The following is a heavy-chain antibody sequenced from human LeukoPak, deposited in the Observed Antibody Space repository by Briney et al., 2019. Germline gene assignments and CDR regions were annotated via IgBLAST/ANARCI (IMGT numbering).Heavy chain of an antibody. CDR2: ISYDGSSN. D-gene: IGHD2-15*01. CDR3: AKGGYCSGGSCYAVGPTDLYFDY. V-gene: IGHV3-30*18. Sequence: GGSLRLSCAASGFTFSSYWMSWVRQAPGKGLEWVAVISYDGSSNYYADSVKGRFTISRDNSKNTLYLQMNSLRAEDTAVYYCAKGGYCSGGSCYAVGPTDLYFDYWGQGTLVTVSS. J-gene: IGHJ4*02. CDR1: GFTFSSYW.